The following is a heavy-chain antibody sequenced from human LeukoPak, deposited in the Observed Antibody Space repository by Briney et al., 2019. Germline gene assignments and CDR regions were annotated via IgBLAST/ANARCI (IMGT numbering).Heavy chain of an antibody. V-gene: IGHV1-8*01. CDR1: GYTFTSYD. Sequence: ASVKVSCKASGYTFTSYDINWVRQATGQGLEWMGWMNPNSGNTGYAQKFQGRVTMTRNTSISTAYMELSSLRAEDTAVYYCARADIVVVPAAIRMSYYYYYGMDVWGQGTTVTVSS. J-gene: IGHJ6*02. CDR2: MNPNSGNT. D-gene: IGHD2-2*01. CDR3: ARADIVVVPAAIRMSYYYYYGMDV.